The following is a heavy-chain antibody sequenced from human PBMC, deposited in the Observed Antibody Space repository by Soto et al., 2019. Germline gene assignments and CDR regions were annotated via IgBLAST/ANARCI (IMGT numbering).Heavy chain of an antibody. CDR2: INPNSGGT. D-gene: IGHD6-13*01. CDR1: GYTFTGYY. Sequence: GASVKVSCKASGYTFTGYYMHWVRQAPGQGLEWMGWINPNSGGTNYAQKFQGWVTTTRDTSISTAYMELSRLRSDDTAVYYCARDVVAAAGTGYYFDYWGQGTLVTVSS. V-gene: IGHV1-2*04. J-gene: IGHJ4*02. CDR3: ARDVVAAAGTGYYFDY.